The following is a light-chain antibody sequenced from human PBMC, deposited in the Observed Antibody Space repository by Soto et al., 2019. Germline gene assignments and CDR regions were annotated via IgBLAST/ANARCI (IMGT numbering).Light chain of an antibody. Sequence: AIQMTQSPSSLSASVGDRVTITCRASQGITNDLGWYQQRPGKAPKLLIYATSNLQTGVPSRFSGSGSGTDFTLTISSLQPEDFATYYCLQDYSYPRTFGQGTKVEIK. CDR3: LQDYSYPRT. CDR2: ATS. J-gene: IGKJ1*01. V-gene: IGKV1-6*01. CDR1: QGITND.